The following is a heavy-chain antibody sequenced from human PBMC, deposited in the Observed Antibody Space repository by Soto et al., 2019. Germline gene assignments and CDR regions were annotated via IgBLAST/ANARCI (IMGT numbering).Heavy chain of an antibody. CDR2: ISAYNGNT. J-gene: IGHJ6*03. CDR1: GYTFTSYG. V-gene: IGHV1-18*01. Sequence: ASVRVSCKASGYTFTSYGISWVRQAPGQGLEWMGWISAYNGNTNYAQKLQGRVTMTTDTSTSTAYMELRSLRSDDTAVYYCARDLLGSSYYDFWSGYPTMDVWGKGTTVTVSS. CDR3: ARDLLGSSYYDFWSGYPTMDV. D-gene: IGHD3-3*01.